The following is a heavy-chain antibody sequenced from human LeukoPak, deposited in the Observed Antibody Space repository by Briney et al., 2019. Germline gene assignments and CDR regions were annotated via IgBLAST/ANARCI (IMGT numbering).Heavy chain of an antibody. D-gene: IGHD6-6*01. V-gene: IGHV3-64*01. J-gene: IGHJ1*01. Sequence: GGSLRLSCRASGFTFSTYGMHWVRQAPGKGLEYISAISTNAGRTYYSKSVKGRFIISRDNSKSTMFLEMGSLRPDDTAVYYCVRSSTAAYNTAAALGGYFQHWGQGTLVTVSS. CDR3: VRSSTAAYNTAAALGGYFQH. CDR2: ISTNAGRT. CDR1: GFTFSTYG.